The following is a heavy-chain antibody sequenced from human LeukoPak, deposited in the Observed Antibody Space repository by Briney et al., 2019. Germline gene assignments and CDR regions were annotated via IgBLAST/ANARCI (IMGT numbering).Heavy chain of an antibody. CDR1: GGSISSYY. Sequence: PSETLSLTCTVSGGSISSYYWSWIRQPAGKGLEWIGRIYTSGSTNYNPSLKSRVTMSVDTSKNQFSLKLSSVTAADTAVYYCARVTTSSLYYYYMDVWGKGTTVTVSS. CDR2: IYTSGST. V-gene: IGHV4-4*07. D-gene: IGHD1-14*01. CDR3: ARVTTSSLYYYYMDV. J-gene: IGHJ6*03.